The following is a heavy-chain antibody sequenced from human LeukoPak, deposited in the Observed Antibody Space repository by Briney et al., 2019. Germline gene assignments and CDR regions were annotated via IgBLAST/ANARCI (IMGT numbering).Heavy chain of an antibody. D-gene: IGHD1-26*01. CDR3: ASPSGSYSYYYYGMDV. CDR1: GFTFDDYG. J-gene: IGHJ6*02. V-gene: IGHV3-48*03. CDR2: ISSSGSTI. Sequence: GGSLRLSCAASGFTFDDYGMNWVRQAPGKGLEWVSYISSSGSTIYYADSVKGRFTISRDNAKNSLYLQMDSLRAEDAAVYYCASPSGSYSYYYYGMDVWGRGTTVTVSS.